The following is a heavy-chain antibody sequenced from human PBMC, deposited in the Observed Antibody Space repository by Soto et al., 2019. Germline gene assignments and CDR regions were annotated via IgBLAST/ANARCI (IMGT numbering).Heavy chain of an antibody. CDR1: GFTFSSYA. J-gene: IGHJ4*02. Sequence: PGGSLRLSCAAYGFTFSSYAVSWVRQAPGKGPEWISSISGSGSTIYYADSVKGRFTISRDNSKNTLYLQMSSLRAEDTAVYYCAKVFYYYDSSGYYYFDYWGQGTLVTVSS. D-gene: IGHD3-22*01. CDR3: AKVFYYYDSSGYYYFDY. CDR2: ISGSGSTI. V-gene: IGHV3-23*01.